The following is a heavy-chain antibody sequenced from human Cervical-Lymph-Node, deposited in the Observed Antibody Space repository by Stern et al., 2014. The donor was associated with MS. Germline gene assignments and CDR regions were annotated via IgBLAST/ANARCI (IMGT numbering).Heavy chain of an antibody. CDR3: ARAGGSKDDF. Sequence: QVQLVASGGGLVKPGGSLRLSCAASGFTFSDYSMNWIRQAPGKGLEWVSSISGRDGTIFYADSVKGRFTISRDNAKKSLYLQMNSLRAEDTAVYYCARAGGSKDDFWGQGTLVTVSS. V-gene: IGHV3-11*01. CDR2: ISGRDGTI. J-gene: IGHJ4*02. D-gene: IGHD3-10*01. CDR1: GFTFSDYS.